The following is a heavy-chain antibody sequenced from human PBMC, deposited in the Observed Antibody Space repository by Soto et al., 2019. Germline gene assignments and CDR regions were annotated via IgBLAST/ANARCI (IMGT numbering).Heavy chain of an antibody. V-gene: IGHV3-23*01. CDR3: AKEGTAEWIHYYYPTDV. J-gene: IGHJ6*02. D-gene: IGHD5-18*01. CDR1: GVYFSSFD. CDR2: ISGSGGSR. Sequence: PWGSLRLSCAGSGVYFSSFDMTWVRQAPGKGLEWVSTISGSGGSRFYADSVKGRFTLTRDNSKDTVYLQMNRLRVEDTAFYYCAKEGTAEWIHYYYPTDVWGRGTPVTVSS.